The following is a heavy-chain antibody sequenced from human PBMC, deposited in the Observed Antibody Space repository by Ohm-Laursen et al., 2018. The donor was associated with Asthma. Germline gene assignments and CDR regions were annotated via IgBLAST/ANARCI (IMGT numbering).Heavy chain of an antibody. CDR2: FNSGTGDI. Sequence: GASVKVSCKASGHIFSSYTMQWVRQAPGQGLEWMGWFNSGTGDITYSHKFQGRVTITADTSASTTFMELPSLTSEDTAVYYCASSKGYGDYQSLDYWGQGTLVTVS. CDR1: GHIFSSYT. D-gene: IGHD4-17*01. V-gene: IGHV1-3*01. J-gene: IGHJ4*02. CDR3: ASSKGYGDYQSLDY.